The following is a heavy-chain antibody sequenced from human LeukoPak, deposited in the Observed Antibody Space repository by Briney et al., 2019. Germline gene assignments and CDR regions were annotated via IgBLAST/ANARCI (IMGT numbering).Heavy chain of an antibody. Sequence: PGGSLRLSCAASGFTFSSYAMSWVRQAPGKGLEWVSRINSDGSSTSYADSVKGRFTVSRDNAKNTLYLQMNSLRAEDTAVYYCARDINYYDSSGYYKDYWGQGTLVTVSS. CDR2: INSDGSST. J-gene: IGHJ4*02. CDR1: GFTFSSYA. CDR3: ARDINYYDSSGYYKDY. D-gene: IGHD3-22*01. V-gene: IGHV3-74*01.